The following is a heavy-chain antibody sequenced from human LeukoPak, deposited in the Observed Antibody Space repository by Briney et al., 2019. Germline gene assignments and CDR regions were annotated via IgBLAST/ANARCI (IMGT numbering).Heavy chain of an antibody. D-gene: IGHD5-18*01. Sequence: GGSLRLSCAASGFTFTTYAMSWVRQAPGKGLEWVSAITGSGGSTYYADSVKGRFTISRDNSKNTLYLQMNSLRAEDTAVYYCARLDTAMVRSFDIWGQGTMVTVSS. V-gene: IGHV3-23*01. CDR2: ITGSGGST. CDR1: GFTFTTYA. J-gene: IGHJ3*02. CDR3: ARLDTAMVRSFDI.